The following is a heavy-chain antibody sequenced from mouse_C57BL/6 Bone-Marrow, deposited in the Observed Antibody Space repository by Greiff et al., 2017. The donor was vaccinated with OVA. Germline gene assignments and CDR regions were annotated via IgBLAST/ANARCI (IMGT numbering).Heavy chain of an antibody. CDR1: GYAFSSSW. D-gene: IGHD2-2*01. CDR2: IYPGDGDT. J-gene: IGHJ4*01. V-gene: IGHV1-82*01. Sequence: QVQLKESGPELVKPGASVKISCKASGYAFSSSWMNWVKQRPGKGLEWIGRIYPGDGDTNYNGKFKGKATLTADKSSSTAYMQLSSLTSEDSAVYFCARYDGYHSYYAMDYWGQGTSVTVSS. CDR3: ARYDGYHSYYAMDY.